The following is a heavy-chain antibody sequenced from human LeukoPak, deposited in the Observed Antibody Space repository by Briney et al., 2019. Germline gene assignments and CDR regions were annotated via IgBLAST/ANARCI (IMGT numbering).Heavy chain of an antibody. V-gene: IGHV3-23*01. CDR3: TRDQFCFDY. Sequence: GGSLRLSCAASGFTFTSYAMTWVRQAPGKGLEWVSAISGSGGSTYYADSVKGRFTISRDNSKNTLYLQMNSLRAEDTAVYYCTRDQFCFDYWGQGTLVTVSS. D-gene: IGHD5-24*01. CDR2: ISGSGGST. CDR1: GFTFTSYA. J-gene: IGHJ4*02.